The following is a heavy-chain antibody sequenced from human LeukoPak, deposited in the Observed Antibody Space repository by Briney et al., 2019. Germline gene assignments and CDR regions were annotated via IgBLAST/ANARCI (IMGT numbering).Heavy chain of an antibody. CDR2: ISNNGGST. V-gene: IGHV3-23*01. D-gene: IGHD2-15*01. J-gene: IGHJ4*02. CDR3: ARQLGYCSDGSCYFDY. Sequence: PGGSLRLSCAATGFTFSNYAMSWVRQAPGRGLEWVSAISNNGGSTYDADSMKGRFTISRDNSKDTLHLQMNSLRAEDTAVYHGARQLGYCSDGSCYFDYWGQGTLVTVSS. CDR1: GFTFSNYA.